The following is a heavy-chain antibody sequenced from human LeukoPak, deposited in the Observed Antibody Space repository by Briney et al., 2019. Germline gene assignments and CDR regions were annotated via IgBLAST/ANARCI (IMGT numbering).Heavy chain of an antibody. V-gene: IGHV4-4*02. CDR3: ARYSYASNGDY. CDR2: IYHSGST. J-gene: IGHJ4*02. Sequence: SETLSLTCAVSGVSISSSNWWSWVRQPPGKGLEWIGEIYHSGSTYYNPSLKSRVTISVDTSKNQFSLKLSSVTAADTAVYYCARYSYASNGDYWGQGTLVTVSS. CDR1: GVSISSSNW. D-gene: IGHD5-18*01.